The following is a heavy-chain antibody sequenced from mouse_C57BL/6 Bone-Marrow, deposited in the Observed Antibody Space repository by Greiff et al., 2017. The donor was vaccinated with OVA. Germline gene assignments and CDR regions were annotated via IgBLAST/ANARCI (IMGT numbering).Heavy chain of an antibody. J-gene: IGHJ1*03. CDR2: ISYDGSN. CDR3: ARELGGWYFDV. D-gene: IGHD4-1*01. CDR1: GYSITSGYY. Sequence: EVQLVESGPGLVTPSQSLSLTCSVTGYSITSGYYWNWIRQFPGNKLEWMGYISYDGSNNYNPSLKNRISITRDTSKNQFFLKLNSVTTEDTATYYCARELGGWYFDVWGTGTTVTVSS. V-gene: IGHV3-6*01.